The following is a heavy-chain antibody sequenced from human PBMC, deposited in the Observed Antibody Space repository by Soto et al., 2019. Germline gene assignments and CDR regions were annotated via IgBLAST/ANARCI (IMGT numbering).Heavy chain of an antibody. Sequence: QLQLQESGPGLVKPSETLSLTCTVSGGSISSSSYYWGWIRQPPGKGLEWIGSIYYSGSTYYNPSLKSRLTISVDTSKNQFSLKLSSVTAADTAVYYCARPAGTAHYYYYYMDVWGKGTTVTVSS. CDR1: GGSISSSSYY. D-gene: IGHD6-19*01. V-gene: IGHV4-39*01. CDR3: ARPAGTAHYYYYYMDV. CDR2: IYYSGST. J-gene: IGHJ6*03.